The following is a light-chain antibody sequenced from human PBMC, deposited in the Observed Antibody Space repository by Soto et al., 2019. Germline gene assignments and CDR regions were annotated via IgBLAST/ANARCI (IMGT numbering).Light chain of an antibody. CDR3: TSYTSASTQV. J-gene: IGLJ2*01. CDR1: NSDVGGYNY. Sequence: QSVLTQPASVSGSPGQSITISYTGTNSDVGGYNYVSWYQQHPGKAPKLMIYDVSNRPSGVSNRFSGSKSGNTASLTISGLQAEDEADYYCTSYTSASTQVFGGGTKVTVL. V-gene: IGLV2-14*01. CDR2: DVS.